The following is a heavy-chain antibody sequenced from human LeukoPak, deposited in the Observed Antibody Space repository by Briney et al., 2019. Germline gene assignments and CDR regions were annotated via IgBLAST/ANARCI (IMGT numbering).Heavy chain of an antibody. J-gene: IGHJ5*02. V-gene: IGHV1-8*02. CDR3: ARAYYDFWSGYGGDNWFDP. CDR1: GYTFTSYG. D-gene: IGHD3-3*01. CDR2: MNPNSGNT. Sequence: ASVKVSCKASGYTFTSYGTSWVRQAPGQGLEWMGWMNPNSGNTGYAQKFQGRVTMTRNTSISTAYMELSSLRSEDTAVYYCARAYYDFWSGYGGDNWFDPWGQGTLVTVSS.